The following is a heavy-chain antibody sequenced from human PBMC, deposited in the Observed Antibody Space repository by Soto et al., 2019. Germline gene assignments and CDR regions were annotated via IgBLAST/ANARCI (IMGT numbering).Heavy chain of an antibody. Sequence: SETLSLTCTVSGGSVSSGSNYWSWIRQPPGKGLEWIGYIYYSGSTNYNPSLKSRVTISVDTSKNQFSLKLSSVTAADTAVYYCARLNTRRYFDDCGQGTLVSVSS. CDR3: ARLNTRRYFDD. V-gene: IGHV4-61*01. CDR2: IYYSGST. J-gene: IGHJ4*02. CDR1: GGSVSSGSNY.